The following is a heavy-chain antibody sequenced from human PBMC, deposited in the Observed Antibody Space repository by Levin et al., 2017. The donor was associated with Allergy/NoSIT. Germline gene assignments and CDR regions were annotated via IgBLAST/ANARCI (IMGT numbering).Heavy chain of an antibody. CDR3: AHSTSRYDYIWGSYRSTGAFDI. Sequence: GSGPTLVKPTQTLTLTCTFSGFSLSTSGVGVGWIRQPPGKALEWLALIYWDDDKRYSPSLKSRLTITKDTSKNQVVLTMTNMDPVDTATYYCAHSTSRYDYIWGSYRSTGAFDIWGQGTMVTVSS. CDR1: GFSLSTSGVG. V-gene: IGHV2-5*02. CDR2: IYWDDDK. D-gene: IGHD3-16*02. J-gene: IGHJ3*02.